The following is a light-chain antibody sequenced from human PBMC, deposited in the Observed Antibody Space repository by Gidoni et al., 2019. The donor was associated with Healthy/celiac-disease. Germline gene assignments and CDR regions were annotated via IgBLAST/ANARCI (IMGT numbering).Light chain of an antibody. CDR1: SSDVGGYNY. Sequence: QSALPQPPSASGSPGQSVTISCTGTSSDVGGYNYVSWYQQHPGKAPKLMIYEVSKRPSGVPDRFSGSKSGNTASLNVSGLQAEDEADYYCSSYAGSNVVFGGGTKLTVL. J-gene: IGLJ2*01. V-gene: IGLV2-8*01. CDR2: EVS. CDR3: SSYAGSNVV.